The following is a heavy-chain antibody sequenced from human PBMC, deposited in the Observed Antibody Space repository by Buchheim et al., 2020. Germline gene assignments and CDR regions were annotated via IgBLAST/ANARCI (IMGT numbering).Heavy chain of an antibody. CDR2: IKQDGSEK. CDR1: GFTFNNDA. D-gene: IGHD2-15*01. J-gene: IGHJ4*02. V-gene: IGHV3-7*01. Sequence: EVQLLESGGGLVQPGGSLRLSCAASGFTFNNDAMSWVRQAPGKGLEWVANIKQDGSEKYYVDSVKGRFTISRDNAKNSLYLQMNSLRAEDTAVYYCARVGGSWYLNYWGQGTL. CDR3: ARVGGSWYLNY.